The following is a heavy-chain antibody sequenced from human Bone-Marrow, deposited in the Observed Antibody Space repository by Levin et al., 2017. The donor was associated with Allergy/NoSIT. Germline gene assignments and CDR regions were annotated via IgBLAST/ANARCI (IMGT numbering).Heavy chain of an antibody. CDR2: ISYDGSFT. J-gene: IGHJ5*02. CDR1: GFSFRSYG. D-gene: IGHD3-9*01. V-gene: IGHV3-30*18. CDR3: AKSPTLTGYYEWFDP. Sequence: GGSLRLSCAASGFSFRSYGMHWVRQAPGKGLEWVGLISYDGSFTFYGDSMKGRFTISRDNSNNTLFLQMDSLRAEDTAIYFCAKSPTLTGYYEWFDPWGQGTLVTVSS.